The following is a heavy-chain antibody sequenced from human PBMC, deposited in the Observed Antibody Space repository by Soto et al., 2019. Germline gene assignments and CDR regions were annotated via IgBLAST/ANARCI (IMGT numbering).Heavy chain of an antibody. CDR2: IWFDGIKE. CDR1: GFDFTTYA. J-gene: IGHJ6*02. V-gene: IGHV3-33*01. Sequence: PGGSLRLSCAVTGFDFTTYAMHWVRQTPDKGLEWVAIIWFDGIKEFYAESVRGRFTIPIDTSKNTVFLQMNNVRAEDTALYYCTRATFDVWGQGTTVTVSS. CDR3: TRATFDV.